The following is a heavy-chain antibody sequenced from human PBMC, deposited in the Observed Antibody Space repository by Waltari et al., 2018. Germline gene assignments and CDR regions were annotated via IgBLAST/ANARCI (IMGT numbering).Heavy chain of an antibody. CDR3: ARGYCSGGSCYYLTFDY. V-gene: IGHV4-38-2*01. CDR1: GYSISSGYY. D-gene: IGHD2-15*01. CDR2: IYHSGST. J-gene: IGHJ4*02. Sequence: QVQLQESGPGLVKPSETLSLTCAVSGYSISSGYYWGRIRQPPGKGLEWIGSIYHSGSTYYNPSLKSRVTISVDTSKNQFSLKLSSVTAADTAVYYCARGYCSGGSCYYLTFDYWGQGTLVTVSS.